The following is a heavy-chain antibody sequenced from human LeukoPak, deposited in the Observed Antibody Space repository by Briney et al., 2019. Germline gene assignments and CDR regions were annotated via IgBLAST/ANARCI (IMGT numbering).Heavy chain of an antibody. CDR2: IYYSGST. CDR3: ARDDRIAVAGSNYYYYYGMDV. Sequence: TLSLTCTVSGGSISSNYGSWVRQPPGKGLEWIGYIYYSGSTNYNPSLKSRVTISVDTSKNQFSLKLGSVTAADTAVYYCARDDRIAVAGSNYYYYYGMDVWGQGTTVTVSS. D-gene: IGHD6-19*01. J-gene: IGHJ6*02. V-gene: IGHV4-59*01. CDR1: GGSISSNY.